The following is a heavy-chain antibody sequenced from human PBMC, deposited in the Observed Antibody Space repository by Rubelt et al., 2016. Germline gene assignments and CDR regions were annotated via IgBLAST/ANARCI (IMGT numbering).Heavy chain of an antibody. V-gene: IGHV4-39*01. Sequence: LQLQESGPGLVKPSETLFLVCSVLGGPINSSNPYWGWIRQRPGAGLEWIGSTNPRGNTYYNPSLESRVTMSADSSRIQLSLKLSCVTDADTALYFCARHFWSGYNGPALDDWGLGTLVTVSP. J-gene: IGHJ4*02. D-gene: IGHD3-3*01. CDR3: ARHFWSGYNGPALDD. CDR1: GGPINSSNPY. CDR2: TNPRGNT.